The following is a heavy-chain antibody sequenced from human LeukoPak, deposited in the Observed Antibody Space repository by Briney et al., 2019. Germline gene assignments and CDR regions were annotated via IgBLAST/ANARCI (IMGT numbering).Heavy chain of an antibody. CDR1: GFTFSSYA. J-gene: IGHJ4*02. D-gene: IGHD3-22*01. CDR3: ARVEKYYYDSSGL. Sequence: GGSLRLSCAASGFTFSSYAMHWVRQAPGKGLEWVAVISYDGSNKYYADSVKGRFTISRDDSKNTLYLQMNSLRAEDTAVYYCARVEKYYYDSSGLWGQGTLVTVSS. CDR2: ISYDGSNK. V-gene: IGHV3-30-3*01.